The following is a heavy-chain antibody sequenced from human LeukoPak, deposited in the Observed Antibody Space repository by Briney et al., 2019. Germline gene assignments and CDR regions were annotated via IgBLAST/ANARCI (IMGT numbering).Heavy chain of an antibody. CDR3: AKGNTYYYDSSGQ. D-gene: IGHD3-22*01. CDR1: GFTFSSYA. J-gene: IGHJ4*02. V-gene: IGHV3-23*01. Sequence: VGSLRLSCAASGFTFSSYAMSWVRQAPGKGLEWVSAISGSGGSTYYADSVKGRFTISRDNSKNTLYLQMNSLRAEDTAVYYCAKGNTYYYDSSGQWGQGTLVTVSS. CDR2: ISGSGGST.